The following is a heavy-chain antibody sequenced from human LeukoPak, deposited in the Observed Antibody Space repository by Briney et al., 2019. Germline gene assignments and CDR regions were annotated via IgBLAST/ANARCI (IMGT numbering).Heavy chain of an antibody. V-gene: IGHV3-7*01. D-gene: IGHD2-2*01. CDR3: ARDLQVVSAGRWFDP. Sequence: PGGSLRLSCAASGFTFSSYWMSWVRQAPGKGLEWVANIKQDGSEKYYVDSVKGRFTISRDNAKNSLYLQMNSLRAEDTAVYYCARDLQVVSAGRWFDPWGQGTLVTVFS. CDR2: IKQDGSEK. CDR1: GFTFSSYW. J-gene: IGHJ5*02.